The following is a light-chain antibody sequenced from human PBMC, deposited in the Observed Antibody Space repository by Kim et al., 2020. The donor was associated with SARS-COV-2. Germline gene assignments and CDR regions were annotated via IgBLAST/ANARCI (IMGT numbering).Light chain of an antibody. Sequence: SYELTQPPSVSVSPGQTASITCSGDKLGDKYACWYQQKPGQSPVLVIYQDSKRPSGIPERFSGSNSGNTATLTISGTQAMDEADSYCQAWDSSHWVFGGG. CDR2: QDS. J-gene: IGLJ3*02. V-gene: IGLV3-1*01. CDR3: QAWDSSHWV. CDR1: KLGDKY.